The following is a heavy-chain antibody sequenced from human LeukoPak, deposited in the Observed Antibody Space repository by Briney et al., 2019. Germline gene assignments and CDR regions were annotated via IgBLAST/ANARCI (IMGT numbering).Heavy chain of an antibody. J-gene: IGHJ4*02. CDR3: APLRQYYYDSSGYYETFDH. V-gene: IGHV4-34*01. CDR1: GGSFSGYY. D-gene: IGHD3-22*01. Sequence: PSETLSLTCAVYGGSFSGYYWSWIRQPPGKGLEWIGEINHSGSTNYNPSLKSRVTISVDTSKNQFSLKLSSVTAADTAVYYCAPLRQYYYDSSGYYETFDHWGQGTLVTVSS. CDR2: INHSGST.